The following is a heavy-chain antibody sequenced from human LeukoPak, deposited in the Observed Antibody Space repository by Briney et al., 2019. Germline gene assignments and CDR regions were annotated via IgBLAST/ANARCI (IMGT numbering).Heavy chain of an antibody. J-gene: IGHJ4*01. CDR2: VNHRGST. CDR1: GGSFSGHH. D-gene: IGHD4-23*01. V-gene: IGHV4-34*01. Sequence: KPSETLSLTCAVYGGSFSGHHWNWIRQSAGKGLEWIGEVNHRGSTNYNPSLKSRVTISVDTSKNQFFLKLSSVTAADTAVYYCARDPTTVVTLPSYFDSWGQGTLVTVSS. CDR3: ARDPTTVVTLPSYFDS.